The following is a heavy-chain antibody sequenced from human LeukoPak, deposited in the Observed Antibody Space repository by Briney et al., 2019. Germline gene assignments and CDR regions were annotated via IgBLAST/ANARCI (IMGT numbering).Heavy chain of an antibody. CDR3: AREVVVPGAPYFFDY. V-gene: IGHV3-11*01. CDR1: GFTFSDYY. Sequence: GGSLRLSCAASGFTFSDYYMSWIRQAPGKGLEWVSYISSGGYTISHADSVRGRFTISRDNAKNSLYLQMNSLRAEDTAVYYCAREVVVPGAPYFFDYWGQGILVTVSS. J-gene: IGHJ4*02. CDR2: ISSGGYTI. D-gene: IGHD2-2*01.